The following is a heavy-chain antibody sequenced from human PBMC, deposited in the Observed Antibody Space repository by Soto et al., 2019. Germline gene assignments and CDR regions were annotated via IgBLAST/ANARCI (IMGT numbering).Heavy chain of an antibody. Sequence: SVNRSRKASGFSFTSYAVHWGRQARGQRLEWIGWIVVGSGNTNYAQKFQERVTITRDMSTSTAYMELSSLRSEDTAVYYCAAPELERADYWGQGTLVTVSS. CDR2: IVVGSGNT. CDR1: GFSFTSYA. J-gene: IGHJ4*02. D-gene: IGHD1-1*01. V-gene: IGHV1-58*01. CDR3: AAPELERADY.